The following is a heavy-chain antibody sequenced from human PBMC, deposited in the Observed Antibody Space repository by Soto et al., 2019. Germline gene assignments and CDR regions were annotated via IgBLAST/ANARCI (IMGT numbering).Heavy chain of an antibody. V-gene: IGHV4-59*11. Sequence: SETLSLTCIVSNGSISGHYWSWIRQPPGKGLEWIGYIHYSGSTNYNPSLKSRVTISVDTSKNQFSLKLSSVTAADTAVYYCARGVVPAASTLYYYYYYMDVWGKGTTVTVSS. J-gene: IGHJ6*03. CDR3: ARGVVPAASTLYYYYYYMDV. D-gene: IGHD2-2*01. CDR2: IHYSGST. CDR1: NGSISGHY.